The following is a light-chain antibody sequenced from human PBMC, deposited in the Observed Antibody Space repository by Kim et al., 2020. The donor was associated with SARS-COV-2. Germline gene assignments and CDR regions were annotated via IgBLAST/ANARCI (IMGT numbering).Light chain of an antibody. Sequence: GQSITISCTGTSSDVGGYNYVSWYQQHAGKAPKLMIYDVSNRPSGVSNRFSGSKSGNTASLTISGLQAEDEADYYCSSYTSSSRVVFGGGTQLTVL. J-gene: IGLJ2*01. CDR2: DVS. V-gene: IGLV2-14*03. CDR3: SSYTSSSRVV. CDR1: SSDVGGYNY.